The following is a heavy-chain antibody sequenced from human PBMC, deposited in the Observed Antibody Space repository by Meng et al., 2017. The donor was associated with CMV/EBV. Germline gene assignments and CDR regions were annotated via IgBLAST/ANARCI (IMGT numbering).Heavy chain of an antibody. D-gene: IGHD3-3*01. CDR1: GFSLSTSGMR. J-gene: IGHJ6*02. Sequence: SGPTLVKPTQTLTLTCTFSGFSLSTSGMRVSWIRQPPGKGLEWIGYIYYSGSTNYNPSLKSRVTISVDTSKNQFSLKLSSVTAADTAVYYCASSGGYDFWSGYSYGMDVWGQGTTVTVSS. CDR2: IYYSGST. V-gene: IGHV4-61*08. CDR3: ASSGGYDFWSGYSYGMDV.